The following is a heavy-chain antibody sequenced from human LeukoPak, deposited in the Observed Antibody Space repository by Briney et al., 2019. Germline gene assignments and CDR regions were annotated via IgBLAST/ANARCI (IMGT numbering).Heavy chain of an antibody. V-gene: IGHV3-72*01. Sequence: GGSLRLSCVASGSSSDHYMDWVRQAPGKGLEWIGRTKNRGESHITQYAASVNGRFTASRDDSKNSLYLQMNNLQTEDTAVYYCARDTDTAMDVWGQGTTVTVSS. CDR1: GSSSDHY. J-gene: IGHJ6*02. CDR2: TKNRGESHIT. CDR3: ARDTDTAMDV.